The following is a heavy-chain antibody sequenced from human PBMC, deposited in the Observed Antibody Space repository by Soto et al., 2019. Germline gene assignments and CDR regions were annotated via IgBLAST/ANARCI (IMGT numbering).Heavy chain of an antibody. D-gene: IGHD3-10*01. J-gene: IGHJ6*02. CDR1: RLTFSSYA. Sequence: EVQLLESGGGLVQPGGSLRLSCAASRLTFSSYAMSWVRQAPGKGLEWVSGISDSGGNTYYADSVKGRFTISRDNSKNTLYLQKNSLRGEDTAVYYCAKELWFGELFRDYYYGMDVWGQGSTVTVSS. CDR3: AKELWFGELFRDYYYGMDV. CDR2: ISDSGGNT. V-gene: IGHV3-23*01.